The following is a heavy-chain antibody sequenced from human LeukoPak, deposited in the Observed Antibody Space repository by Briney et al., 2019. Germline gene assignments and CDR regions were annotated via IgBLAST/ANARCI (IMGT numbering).Heavy chain of an antibody. CDR2: ISGSGDNT. CDR1: GFTFSSYA. CDR3: AKGSYYDSSGSFYFDY. J-gene: IGHJ4*02. D-gene: IGHD3-22*01. V-gene: IGHV3-23*01. Sequence: GGSLRLSCAASGFTFSSYAMSWVRQAPGKGLEWVSGISGSGDNTYYADSVKGRSTISRDNSKNTLYMQVNSLGTEDTAAYYCAKGSYYDSSGSFYFDYWGQGTLVTVSS.